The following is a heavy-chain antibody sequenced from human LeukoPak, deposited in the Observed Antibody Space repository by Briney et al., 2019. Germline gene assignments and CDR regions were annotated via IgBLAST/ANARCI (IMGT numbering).Heavy chain of an antibody. D-gene: IGHD2-21*02. CDR3: AREEGTGCGGDCYSGY. J-gene: IGHJ4*02. V-gene: IGHV1-69*04. CDR2: IIPILGIA. Sequence: SVKVSCKASGGTFSSYAISWVRQAPGQGLEWMGRIIPILGIANYAQKFQGRVTITADKSTSTAYMELNSLRAEDTAVYYCAREEGTGCGGDCYSGYWGQGTLVTVSS. CDR1: GGTFSSYA.